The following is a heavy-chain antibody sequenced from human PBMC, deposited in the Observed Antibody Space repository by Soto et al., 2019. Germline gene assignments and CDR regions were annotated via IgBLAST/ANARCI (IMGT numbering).Heavy chain of an antibody. CDR3: ASVRGGYYYGMDV. Sequence: SETLSLTCTVSGGSISSGGYSWSWIRQPPGKGLEWIGYIYHSGSTYYNPSLKSRVTISVDRSKNQFSLKLSSVTAADTAVYYCASVRGGYYYGMDVWGQGTTVTVSS. D-gene: IGHD3-10*02. CDR2: IYHSGST. J-gene: IGHJ6*02. V-gene: IGHV4-30-2*01. CDR1: GGSISSGGYS.